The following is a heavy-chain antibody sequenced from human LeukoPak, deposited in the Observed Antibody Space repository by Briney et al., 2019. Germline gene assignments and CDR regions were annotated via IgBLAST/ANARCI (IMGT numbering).Heavy chain of an antibody. Sequence: SETLSLTCTVSGGSISSGGYYWSWIRQHPGKGLEWIGYIYYSGSTYYNPSLKSRVTISVDTSKNQFSLKLSSVTAADTAVYYCARSVLSNWVPFGYFDYWGQGTLVTVSS. D-gene: IGHD7-27*01. J-gene: IGHJ4*02. CDR1: GGSISSGGYY. V-gene: IGHV4-31*03. CDR2: IYYSGST. CDR3: ARSVLSNWVPFGYFDY.